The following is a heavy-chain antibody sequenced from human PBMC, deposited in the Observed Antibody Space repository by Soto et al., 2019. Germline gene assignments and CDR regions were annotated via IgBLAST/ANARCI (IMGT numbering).Heavy chain of an antibody. Sequence: GGSLRLSCAASGFTFSSYAMHWVRQAPGKGLEWVAVISYDGSNKYYADSVRGRFTISRDNSKSTLYLQMNSLRAEDTAVYFCAKDLRAPAAKNFDYWGQGTLVTVSS. V-gene: IGHV3-30-3*01. J-gene: IGHJ4*02. CDR2: ISYDGSNK. CDR3: AKDLRAPAAKNFDY. CDR1: GFTFSSYA. D-gene: IGHD6-25*01.